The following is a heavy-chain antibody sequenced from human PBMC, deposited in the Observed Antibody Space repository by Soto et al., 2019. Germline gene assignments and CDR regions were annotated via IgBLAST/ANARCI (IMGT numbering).Heavy chain of an antibody. CDR2: IYYSGST. J-gene: IGHJ6*02. D-gene: IGHD3-3*01. V-gene: IGHV4-39*01. CDR1: CGSISSSSYY. CDR3: VRVGRLRFLEWRYYYGMDV. Sequence: SETLSLTCSVSCGSISSSSYYWGWIRQPPGKGLEWIGSIYYSGSTYYNPSLKGRVTISVDTSKNQFSLQLSSVTAADTAVYYCVRVGRLRFLEWRYYYGMDVWGQGTTVTVSS.